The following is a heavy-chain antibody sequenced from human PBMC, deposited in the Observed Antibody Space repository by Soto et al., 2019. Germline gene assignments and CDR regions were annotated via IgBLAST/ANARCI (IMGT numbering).Heavy chain of an antibody. CDR1: GGSISSRSYY. Sequence: SETLSLPCTVSGGSISSRSYYWVCIRKPPGKGLEWIGSIYYSGSTYYNPSLKSRVTISVDTSKNQFSLKLSSVTAADTAVYYCARQITMIVVVNRAPLTDWGQGTLVTSPQ. D-gene: IGHD3-22*01. V-gene: IGHV4-39*01. CDR2: IYYSGST. J-gene: IGHJ4*02. CDR3: ARQITMIVVVNRAPLTD.